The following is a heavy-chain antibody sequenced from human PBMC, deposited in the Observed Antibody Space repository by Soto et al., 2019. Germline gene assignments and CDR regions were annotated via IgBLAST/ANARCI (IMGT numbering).Heavy chain of an antibody. CDR2: ISASGGNT. V-gene: IGHV3-23*01. D-gene: IGHD1-1*01. Sequence: PGGSLSLSCAASGFTFSSYAMSWVRQAPGKGQDWVYAISASGGNTYYAASEKGLFPISRDNSKNTLYLQMNSPRAEDTVVYYCAKDPTNWNKLAGDAFDIWGQVTMAT. CDR3: AKDPTNWNKLAGDAFDI. J-gene: IGHJ3*02. CDR1: GFTFSSYA.